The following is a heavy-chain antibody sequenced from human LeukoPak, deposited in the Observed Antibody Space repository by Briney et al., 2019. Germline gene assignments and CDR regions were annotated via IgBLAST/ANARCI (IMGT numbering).Heavy chain of an antibody. CDR3: SRDPRRLDY. CDR1: GFTFSSYA. V-gene: IGHV3-21*05. J-gene: IGHJ4*02. Sequence: GGSPRLSCAASGFTFSSYAMSWVRQAPGRGLEWVSYISPNSADIKYADSVKGRFTISRDNTKKSIYLHLSSLRPEDTAVYYCSRDPRRLDYWGQGALVAVSS. CDR2: ISPNSADI.